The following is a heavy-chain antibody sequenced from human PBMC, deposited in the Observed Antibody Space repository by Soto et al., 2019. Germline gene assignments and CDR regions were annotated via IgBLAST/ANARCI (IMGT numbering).Heavy chain of an antibody. J-gene: IGHJ4*02. D-gene: IGHD3-22*01. CDR1: GFTFSSYA. CDR2: ISYDGSNK. CDR3: AREPLNYYDSSGYYYLDY. V-gene: IGHV3-30-3*01. Sequence: GGSLRLSCAASGFTFSSYAMHWVRQAPGKGLEWVAVISYDGSNKYYADSVKGRFTISRDNSKNTLYLQMNSLRAEDTAVYYCAREPLNYYDSSGYYYLDYWGQGTLVTVAS.